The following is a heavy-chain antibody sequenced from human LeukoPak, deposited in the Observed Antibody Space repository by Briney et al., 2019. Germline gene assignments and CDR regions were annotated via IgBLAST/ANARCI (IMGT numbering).Heavy chain of an antibody. D-gene: IGHD6-19*01. J-gene: IGHJ1*01. CDR3: AKEPNLYTSGWYFQH. CDR2: VSHDGITQ. Sequence: GGSLRLSCAASGFTFSNYGMHWVRQAPGKGLEWVAVVSHDGITQSYADSVKGQFTISRDSSKNTLYLQMNSLTAEDTAVYYCAKEPNLYTSGWYFQHWGQGTLVTVS. CDR1: GFTFSNYG. V-gene: IGHV3-30*18.